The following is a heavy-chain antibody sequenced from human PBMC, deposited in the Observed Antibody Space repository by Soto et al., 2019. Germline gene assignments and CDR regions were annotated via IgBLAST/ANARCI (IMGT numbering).Heavy chain of an antibody. J-gene: IGHJ4*02. D-gene: IGHD1-7*01. CDR3: AKDRRAGGNYGFYSDF. CDR1: GFTFSSYG. V-gene: IGHV3-23*01. CDR2: SSATGAGT. Sequence: EVQLLESGGGLVQPGGSLRLSCAASGFTFSSYGMTWVRQAPGKGLEWASFSSATGAGTYYADPVKGRFTISRDNSKNTLYLQMTSLRADDTAVYYCAKDRRAGGNYGFYSDFWGQGALVIVSS.